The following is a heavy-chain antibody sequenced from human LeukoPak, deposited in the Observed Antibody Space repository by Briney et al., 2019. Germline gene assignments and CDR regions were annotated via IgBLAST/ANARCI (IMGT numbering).Heavy chain of an antibody. CDR2: IYYSGTT. V-gene: IGHV4-39*01. CDR1: GGSISSSHYY. D-gene: IGHD3-10*01. J-gene: IGHJ6*03. CDR3: ARQISDYYYYYIDV. Sequence: SETLSLTCSVSGGSISSSHYYWGWIRQPPGKGLEWIGTIYYSGTTYYNPSLEGRVTISEGTSKNQFSLTLRSVTAADTAVYYCARQISDYYYYYIDVWGKGTTVTVSS.